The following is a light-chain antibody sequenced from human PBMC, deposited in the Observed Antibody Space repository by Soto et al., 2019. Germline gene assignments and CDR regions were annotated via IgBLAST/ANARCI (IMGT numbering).Light chain of an antibody. Sequence: QSALTQPASVSGSPGQSITISCTGSSSDVGNYNYVSWYQQHPGKAPKLMIYEVTNRPSGVSSRFSGSKSGNTASLTISGLQAEDEADYYCSSYISSATLVVFGGGTKVTVL. J-gene: IGLJ2*01. V-gene: IGLV2-14*01. CDR3: SSYISSATLVV. CDR1: SSDVGNYNY. CDR2: EVT.